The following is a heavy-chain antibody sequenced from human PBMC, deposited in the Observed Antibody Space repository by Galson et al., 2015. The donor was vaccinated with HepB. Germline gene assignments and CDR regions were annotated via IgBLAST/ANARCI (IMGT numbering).Heavy chain of an antibody. CDR1: GFSFSGST. Sequence: SLRLSCAASGFSFSGSTIYWVRQTSGKGLEWVGRIRSKANSYATAYAASVKGRFTISREDSKNMAYLQMNSLKTEDTAVYYCRVWFGELSVDYGGQGTLVTVSS. CDR3: RVWFGELSVDY. D-gene: IGHD3-10*01. CDR2: IRSKANSYAT. J-gene: IGHJ4*02. V-gene: IGHV3-73*01.